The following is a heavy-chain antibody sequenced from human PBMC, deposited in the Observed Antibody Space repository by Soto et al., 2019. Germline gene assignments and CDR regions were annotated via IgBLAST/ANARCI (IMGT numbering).Heavy chain of an antibody. D-gene: IGHD7-27*01. CDR2: IYPGDSDT. J-gene: IGHJ6*03. CDR3: AISFLTGEITPEGMDV. Sequence: PGESLKISCKGSGYSFTSYWIGWVRQMPGKGLEWMGIIYPGDSDTRYSPSFQGQVTISADKSISTAYLQWSSLKASDTAMYYCAISFLTGEITPEGMDVWGKGTTVTVSS. V-gene: IGHV5-51*01. CDR1: GYSFTSYW.